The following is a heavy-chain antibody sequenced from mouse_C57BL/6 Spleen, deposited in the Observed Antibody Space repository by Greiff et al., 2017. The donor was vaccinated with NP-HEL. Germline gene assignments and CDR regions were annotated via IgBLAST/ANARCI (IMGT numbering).Heavy chain of an antibody. CDR3: ARLGPMNTTEFAY. CDR1: GYTFTDYN. Sequence: EVQLQQSGPELVKPGASVKIPCKASGYTFTDYNMDWVKQSHGKSLEWIGDINPNNGGTNYNQKFKGKATLTVDKSSSTAYMELRSLTSEDTAVYYGARLGPMNTTEFAYWGKGTLVTVSA. J-gene: IGHJ3*01. CDR2: INPNNGGT. V-gene: IGHV1-18*01. D-gene: IGHD2-4*01.